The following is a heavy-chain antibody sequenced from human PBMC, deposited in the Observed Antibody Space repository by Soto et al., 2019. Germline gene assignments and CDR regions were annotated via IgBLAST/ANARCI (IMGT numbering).Heavy chain of an antibody. CDR2: IRPDSGHT. D-gene: IGHD6-13*01. CDR1: GYTFTSVG. J-gene: IGHJ4*02. V-gene: IGHV1-18*04. CDR3: ARDRSNSDY. Sequence: QVQLVQSEAEVKNPGASVKVSCKASGYTFTSVGISWVRQAPGQGLEWMGWIRPDSGHTDYVQQFQGRVTLTTDTSTSTAYMELKSLSSDDTAVYYCARDRSNSDYWGQGTLVTVSS.